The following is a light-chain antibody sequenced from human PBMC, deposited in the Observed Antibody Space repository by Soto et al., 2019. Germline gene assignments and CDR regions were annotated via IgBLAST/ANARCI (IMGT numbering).Light chain of an antibody. V-gene: IGKV3-20*01. Sequence: EIVLTQSPGTLSLSPGERATLSCRASQSVSNSYLAWYQQKPGQAPRLLIYGASSRATGIPDRFSGSGSGTDFSLTISRLEPEDFAVYYCQQYGRSPLTFGGGNKVEIK. J-gene: IGKJ4*01. CDR2: GAS. CDR1: QSVSNSY. CDR3: QQYGRSPLT.